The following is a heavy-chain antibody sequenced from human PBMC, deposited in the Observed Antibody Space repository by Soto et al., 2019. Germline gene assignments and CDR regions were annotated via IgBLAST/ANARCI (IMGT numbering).Heavy chain of an antibody. CDR2: IYYSGST. V-gene: IGHV4-31*11. CDR3: ARDDGLGTHWIFDY. J-gene: IGHJ4*02. Sequence: SETLSLTCAVSGGSISGANYYWSWVRQHPGKGLEWIGNIYYSGSTEYNPSLKSRVTISLDASKDRFSLELRSVTAADTAVYYCARDDGLGTHWIFDYWGQGTLVTVSS. D-gene: IGHD3-10*01. CDR1: GGSISGANYY.